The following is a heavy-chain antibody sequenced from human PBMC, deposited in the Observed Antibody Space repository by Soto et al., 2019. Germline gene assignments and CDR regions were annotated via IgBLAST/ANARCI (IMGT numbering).Heavy chain of an antibody. Sequence: EVQLVESGGGLVQPGGSLRLSCATSGFILSDCAMNWVRQAPGKGLAWVSYISSSSSVIDYADSVKVRFTVSNNNARNSLYLKMNSPRAEDTAVYYCARDLSWGSNWYYYMDVWGKGTTVTVSS. D-gene: IGHD7-27*01. J-gene: IGHJ6*03. CDR2: ISSSSSVI. CDR1: GFILSDCA. V-gene: IGHV3-48*01. CDR3: ARDLSWGSNWYYYMDV.